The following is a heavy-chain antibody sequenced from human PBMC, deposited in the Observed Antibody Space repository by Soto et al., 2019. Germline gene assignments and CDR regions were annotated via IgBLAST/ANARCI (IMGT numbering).Heavy chain of an antibody. D-gene: IGHD5-12*01. CDR1: GDRLSDDS. CDR2: INLNNGGT. CDR3: SRDLGGYYLYGSDT. V-gene: IGHV1-2*02. Sequence: ASLKVSCKTFGDRLSDDSMHWARQAPGQGLEWIGWINLNNGGTYYAQNFQGRVTLTRDTSIITAYLELTGLKSDDTAVYYCSRDLGGYYLYGSDTWGQGTLVTVSS. J-gene: IGHJ5*02.